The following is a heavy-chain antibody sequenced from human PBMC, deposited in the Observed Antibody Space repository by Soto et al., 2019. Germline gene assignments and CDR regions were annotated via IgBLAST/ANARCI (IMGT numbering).Heavy chain of an antibody. CDR3: ARDTAPSDV. CDR2: INAGNGNR. D-gene: IGHD4-17*01. CDR1: GYTFTSYA. J-gene: IGHJ6*02. V-gene: IGHV1-3*01. Sequence: ASAKVSCKASGYTFTSYAMHWVRQAPGQRLEWMGWINAGNGNRKYSQKFQGRVTITRDTSASIAYMELSSLRSEDTAVYYCARDTAPSDVRGQGTTVTVSS.